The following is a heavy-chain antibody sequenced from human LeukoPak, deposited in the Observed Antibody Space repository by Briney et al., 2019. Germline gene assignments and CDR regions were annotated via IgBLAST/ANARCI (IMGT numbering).Heavy chain of an antibody. J-gene: IGHJ4*02. Sequence: PGGSLRLSCAASGFTFSSYAMHWVRQAPGKGLEWVAVISYDGSNKYYADSVKGRFTISRDNSKNTLYLQMNSLRAEDTAVYYCAKDPRNYYDSSGYYLPPGYWGQGTLVTVSS. CDR2: ISYDGSNK. D-gene: IGHD3-22*01. V-gene: IGHV3-30*04. CDR1: GFTFSSYA. CDR3: AKDPRNYYDSSGYYLPPGY.